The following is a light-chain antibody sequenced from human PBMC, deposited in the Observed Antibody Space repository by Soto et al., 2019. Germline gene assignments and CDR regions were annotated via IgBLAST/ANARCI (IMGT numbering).Light chain of an antibody. V-gene: IGLV2-8*01. CDR2: EVS. J-gene: IGLJ2*01. Sequence: QSALTQPPSASGSPGQSVTISCTGTSSDVGGYNYVSWYQQHPGKATKLMISEVSKRPSGVPDRFSGSKSGNTASLTVSGLHAEDEADYYCSSFAGNNNLVFGGGTKLTVL. CDR1: SSDVGGYNY. CDR3: SSFAGNNNLV.